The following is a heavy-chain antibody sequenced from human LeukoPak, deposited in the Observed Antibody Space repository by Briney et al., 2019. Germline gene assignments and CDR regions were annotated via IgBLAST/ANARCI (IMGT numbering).Heavy chain of an antibody. CDR3: ARGECTNGVCMLGLYYYYYFYMDV. D-gene: IGHD2-8*01. CDR1: GYTFTGYY. V-gene: IGHV1-2*02. J-gene: IGHJ6*03. Sequence: ASVKVSCKASGYTFTGYYMHWVRQAPGQGLEWMGWINPNSGGTNYAQKFQGRVTMTRDTSISTAYMELSRLRSDDTAVYYCARGECTNGVCMLGLYYYYYFYMDVWGKGTTVTVSS. CDR2: INPNSGGT.